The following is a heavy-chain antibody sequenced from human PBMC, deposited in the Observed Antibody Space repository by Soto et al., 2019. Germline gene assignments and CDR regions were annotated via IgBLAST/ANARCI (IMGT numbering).Heavy chain of an antibody. Sequence: QVQLQESGPGLVKPSQTLSLTCTVSAGSIRSGDYYWTWIRQPPGKGLEWIGYIDPSGSAYYNPSLKNRATISIDTSNNQFSLKMTSVTAADTAVYYCAGELGTFYFDHWGQGTLVTVSS. CDR1: AGSIRSGDYY. D-gene: IGHD7-27*01. V-gene: IGHV4-30-4*01. J-gene: IGHJ4*02. CDR3: AGELGTFYFDH. CDR2: IDPSGSA.